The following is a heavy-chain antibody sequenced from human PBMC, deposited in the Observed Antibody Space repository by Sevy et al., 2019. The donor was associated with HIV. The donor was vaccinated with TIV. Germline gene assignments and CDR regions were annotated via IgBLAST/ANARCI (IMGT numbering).Heavy chain of an antibody. CDR3: ARDGYYYDSSGYENTTGDAFDI. Sequence: SQTLSLTCAISGDSVSSNSAAWNWIRQSPSRGLEWLGRTYYRSKWYNDYAVSVKSRITINPDTSKNQFTLQLNSVTPEETAGHYCARDGYYYDSSGYENTTGDAFDIWGQGTMVTVSS. CDR2: TYYRSKWYN. D-gene: IGHD3-22*01. CDR1: GDSVSSNSAA. J-gene: IGHJ3*02. V-gene: IGHV6-1*01.